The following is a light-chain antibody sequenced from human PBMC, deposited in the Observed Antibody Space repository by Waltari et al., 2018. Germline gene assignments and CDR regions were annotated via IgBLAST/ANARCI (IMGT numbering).Light chain of an antibody. Sequence: AIQMTQSPSSLSASVGDSVPIPCRASQGIKNDLGWYQQKPGKAPKLLIYVASSLQSGVPSRFSGSGSGTDFTLTISSLQPEDSATYYCLQDYNYPLTFGGGTKVEIK. CDR2: VAS. CDR3: LQDYNYPLT. V-gene: IGKV1-6*01. J-gene: IGKJ4*01. CDR1: QGIKND.